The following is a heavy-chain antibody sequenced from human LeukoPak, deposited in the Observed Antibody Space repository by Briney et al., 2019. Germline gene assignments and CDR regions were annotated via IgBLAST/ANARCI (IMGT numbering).Heavy chain of an antibody. Sequence: RGSLRLSCAASGFSFSSYAIHWVRQAPGKGLEWVALISSDGSYKSYADSVRGRFTISRDNSQSTLYLHLNSLRPEDTAVYYCARKHGSGGSYFDYWGQGTLVTVSS. J-gene: IGHJ4*02. D-gene: IGHD1-26*01. V-gene: IGHV3-30*03. CDR2: ISSDGSYK. CDR3: ARKHGSGGSYFDY. CDR1: GFSFSSYA.